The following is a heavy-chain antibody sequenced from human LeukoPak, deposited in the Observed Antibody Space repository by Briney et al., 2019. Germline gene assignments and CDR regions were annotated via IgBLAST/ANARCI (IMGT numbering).Heavy chain of an antibody. J-gene: IGHJ3*02. CDR2: INPNSGGT. CDR1: GYTFTGYY. Sequence: ASVKVSCKASGYTFTGYYMHWVRQAPGQGLEWMGRINPNSGGTNYAQKFQGRVTMTRDTSISTAYMELSRLRSDDTAVYYCARDVGVITPNDALDIWGQGTMVTVSS. CDR3: ARDVGVITPNDALDI. V-gene: IGHV1-2*06. D-gene: IGHD3-22*01.